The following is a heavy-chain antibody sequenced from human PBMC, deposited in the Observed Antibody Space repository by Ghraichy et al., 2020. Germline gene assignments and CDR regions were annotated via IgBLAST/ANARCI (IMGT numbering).Heavy chain of an antibody. Sequence: ASVKVSCKTSGYTFSSFGVSWVRQAPGQGLEWMGWINPYNGNTQNAQNLQGRVTMTTDTSTSTAYMELRSLRSDDTAVYYCARDGGWEKPKFDPWGQGTLVTVSS. D-gene: IGHD1-26*01. V-gene: IGHV1-18*01. CDR1: GYTFSSFG. CDR3: ARDGGWEKPKFDP. CDR2: INPYNGNT. J-gene: IGHJ5*02.